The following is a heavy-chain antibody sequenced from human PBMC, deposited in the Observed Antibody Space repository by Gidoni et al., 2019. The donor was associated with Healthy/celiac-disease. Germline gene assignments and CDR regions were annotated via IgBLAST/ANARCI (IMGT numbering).Heavy chain of an antibody. V-gene: IGHV3-48*02. D-gene: IGHD3-10*01. Sequence: EVQLVESGGGLVQPGGSLSLSCAASGFTFSSYSMNWVRQAPGKGLEWVSYISSSSSTIYYADSVKGRFTISRDNAKNSLYLQMNSLRDEDTAVYYCARDPMVRGERGFDYWGQGTLVTVSS. CDR1: GFTFSSYS. J-gene: IGHJ4*02. CDR2: ISSSSSTI. CDR3: ARDPMVRGERGFDY.